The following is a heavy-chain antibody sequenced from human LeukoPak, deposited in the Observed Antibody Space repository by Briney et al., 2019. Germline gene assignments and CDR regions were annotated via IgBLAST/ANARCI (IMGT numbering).Heavy chain of an antibody. Sequence: PGGSLRLSCAASGFTFSSYAMSWVRQAPGKGLEWVSSISTSGGSTPYADSVKGRFTISRDNSKNTLYLQMNSLRAEDTAVYYRAKKSPGGHPFDYWGQGTLDTVSS. CDR1: GFTFSSYA. CDR3: AKKSPGGHPFDY. V-gene: IGHV3-23*01. J-gene: IGHJ4*02. CDR2: ISTSGGST.